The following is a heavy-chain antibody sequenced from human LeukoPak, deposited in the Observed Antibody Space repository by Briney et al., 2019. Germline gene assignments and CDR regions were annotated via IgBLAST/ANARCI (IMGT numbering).Heavy chain of an antibody. Sequence: SETLSLTCTVSGGSISSGGYYWSWIRQPPGKGLEWIGYIYYSGSTYYNPSLKSRVTISVDTSKNQFPLKLSSVTAADTAVYYCARVPEYYYDSSLEYYFDYWGQGTLVTVSS. V-gene: IGHV4-30-4*01. D-gene: IGHD3-22*01. CDR3: ARVPEYYYDSSLEYYFDY. CDR2: IYYSGST. CDR1: GGSISSGGYY. J-gene: IGHJ4*02.